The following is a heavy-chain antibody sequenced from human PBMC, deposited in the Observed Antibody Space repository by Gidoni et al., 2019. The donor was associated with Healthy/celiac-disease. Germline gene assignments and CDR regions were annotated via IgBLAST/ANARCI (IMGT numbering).Heavy chain of an antibody. CDR1: GGSISSYY. Sequence: QVQLQESGPGLVKPSATLSLTCTVSGGSISSYYWSWIRQPPGKGLEWIGYIYYSGSTNYNPSLKSRVTISVDTSKNQFSLKLSSVTAADTAVYYCARANAGEVDYWGQGTLVTVSS. V-gene: IGHV4-59*01. J-gene: IGHJ4*02. D-gene: IGHD7-27*01. CDR2: IYYSGST. CDR3: ARANAGEVDY.